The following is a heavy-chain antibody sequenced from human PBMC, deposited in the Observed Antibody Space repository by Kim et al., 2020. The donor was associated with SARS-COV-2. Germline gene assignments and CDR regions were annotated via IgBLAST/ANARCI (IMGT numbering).Heavy chain of an antibody. Sequence: GGSLRLSCAASGFIVSSNYMSWVRQAPVKGLEWVSVLYSGGSTFYADSVKGRFTISRDNSKNTLYLQMNSLRAEDTAVYYCARDYGDWFFDYWGQGTLVT. J-gene: IGHJ4*02. D-gene: IGHD4-17*01. CDR3: ARDYGDWFFDY. CDR1: GFIVSSNY. V-gene: IGHV3-66*01. CDR2: LYSGGST.